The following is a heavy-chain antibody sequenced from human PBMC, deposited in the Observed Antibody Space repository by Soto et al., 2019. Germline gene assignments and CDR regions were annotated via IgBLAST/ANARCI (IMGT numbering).Heavy chain of an antibody. CDR2: ITWDSSTI. D-gene: IGHD1-20*01. CDR1: GFTFGDYG. V-gene: IGHV3-9*01. Sequence: PGGSLRLSCAASGFTFGDYGMHWVRRAPGKGLEWVSGITWDSSTIAYADSVKGRVTISRDNAKNSVYLQMNSLRSEDTALYYCAKRDGNNWDFDHWGQGTQVTVSS. CDR3: AKRDGNNWDFDH. J-gene: IGHJ4*02.